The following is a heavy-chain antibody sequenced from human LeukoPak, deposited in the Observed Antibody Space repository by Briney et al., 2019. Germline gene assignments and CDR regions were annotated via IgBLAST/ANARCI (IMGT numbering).Heavy chain of an antibody. Sequence: GESLKISCKGSGYIFTDYWIGWVRQMPGKGLEWMGIIHPADSDIRYSPSFQGQVTISADKSISTAYLQWSSLKASDTAMYYCARPQYSGYERPFDYWGQGTLVTVSS. J-gene: IGHJ4*02. V-gene: IGHV5-51*01. CDR3: ARPQYSGYERPFDY. CDR1: GYIFTDYW. CDR2: IHPADSDI. D-gene: IGHD5-12*01.